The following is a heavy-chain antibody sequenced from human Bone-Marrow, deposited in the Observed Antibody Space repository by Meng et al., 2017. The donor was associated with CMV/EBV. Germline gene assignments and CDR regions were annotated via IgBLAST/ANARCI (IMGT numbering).Heavy chain of an antibody. CDR3: ATTSKGYYYYGMDV. V-gene: IGHV1-2*02. CDR2: INPNSGGT. CDR1: GYTFTGYY. D-gene: IGHD1-1*01. J-gene: IGHJ6*02. Sequence: ATVKVSCKASGYTFTGYYMHWVRQAPGQGLEWMGWINPNSGGTNYAQKFQGRVTMTRDTSISTAYMELSRLRSYDTAVYYCATTSKGYYYYGMDVWGQGTTVTVSS.